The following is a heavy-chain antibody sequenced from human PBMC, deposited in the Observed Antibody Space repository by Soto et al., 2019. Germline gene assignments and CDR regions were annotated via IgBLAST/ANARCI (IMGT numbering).Heavy chain of an antibody. CDR2: INPNTGGT. CDR3: AREGAVTMRTSTGLDL. V-gene: IGHV1-2*04. J-gene: IGHJ4*03. CDR1: GYTFTGHY. D-gene: IGHD2-8*02. Sequence: ASVKVSCKTSGYTFTGHYIHWVRQAPGQGLEWMGWINPNTGGTNYAQKFQGWVTMTRETSISTAYMELSRLKSDDTAVYYCAREGAVTMRTSTGLDLWGPGTMVTVSS.